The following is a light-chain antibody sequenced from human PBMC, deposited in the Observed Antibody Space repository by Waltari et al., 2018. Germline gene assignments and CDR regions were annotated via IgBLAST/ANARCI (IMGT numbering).Light chain of an antibody. CDR2: QDN. V-gene: IGLV3-1*01. CDR3: QAWDSTTVV. J-gene: IGLJ2*01. Sequence: SYGLAQAPSVSVSPGQTAIITCSGDTVGTKYLSWYQQRPGQSPTLLIFQDNIRPSGIPERFSASNSQSPATLTITGAQPMDEADYFCQAWDSTTVVFGGGTKLTV. CDR1: TVGTKY.